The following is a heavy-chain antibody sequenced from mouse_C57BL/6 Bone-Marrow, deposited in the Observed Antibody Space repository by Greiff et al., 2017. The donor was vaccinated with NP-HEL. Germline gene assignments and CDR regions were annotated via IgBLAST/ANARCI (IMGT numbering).Heavy chain of an antibody. D-gene: IGHD2-1*01. CDR1: GYSFTSYY. CDR3: ARGGYGKYYYAMDY. Sequence: QVQLQQSGPELVKPGASVKISCKASGYSFTSYYIHWVKQRPGQGLEWIGWIYPGSGNTKYNEKFKGKATLTADTSSSTAYMQLSSLTSEDSAVYYCARGGYGKYYYAMDYWGQGTSVTVSS. J-gene: IGHJ4*01. V-gene: IGHV1-66*01. CDR2: IYPGSGNT.